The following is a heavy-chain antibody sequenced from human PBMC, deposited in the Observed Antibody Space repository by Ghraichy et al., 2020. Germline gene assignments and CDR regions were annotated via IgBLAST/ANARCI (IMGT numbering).Heavy chain of an antibody. Sequence: GGSLRLSCAASGFTFSRFGMHWVRQAPGKGLEWVAIIWYDGSKKYYADSVKGRFTISRDNSKNTLYLQMNSLRAEDTAVYYCARGYCTTSSCNARPWFDPWGQGTLVTVSS. D-gene: IGHD2-2*01. V-gene: IGHV3-33*01. CDR2: IWYDGSKK. CDR3: ARGYCTTSSCNARPWFDP. CDR1: GFTFSRFG. J-gene: IGHJ5*02.